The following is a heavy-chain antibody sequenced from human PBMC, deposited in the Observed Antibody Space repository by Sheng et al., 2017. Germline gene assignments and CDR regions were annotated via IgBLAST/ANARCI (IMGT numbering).Heavy chain of an antibody. V-gene: IGHV3-21*01. CDR2: ISSSGSYI. CDR1: GFTFSSYS. Sequence: EVQLVESGGGLVKPGGSLRLSCAASGFTFSSYSMNWVRQAPGMGLEWVSSISSSGSYIYYADSVEGRFTVSRDNAKNSVYLQMNSLRAEDTAVYYCAKSIAARLDWFDPLGPGNPGHRLL. J-gene: IGHJ5*02. D-gene: IGHD6-6*01. CDR3: AKSIAARLDWFDP.